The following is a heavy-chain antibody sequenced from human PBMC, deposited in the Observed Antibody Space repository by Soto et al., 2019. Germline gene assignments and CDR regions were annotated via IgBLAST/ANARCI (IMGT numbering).Heavy chain of an antibody. CDR1: GGSISSYY. J-gene: IGHJ4*02. D-gene: IGHD2-2*01. CDR2: IYYSGST. Sequence: QVQLQEAGPGLVKPSETLSLTCTVSGGSISSYYWSWIRQLPGKGLEWIGYIYYSGSTNYSPSLTSRVTMSVDTSKNPFSLKLSSVTAAGTDVYYCARGQYQLLVRGQGTLVTVSS. V-gene: IGHV4-59*01. CDR3: ARGQYQLLV.